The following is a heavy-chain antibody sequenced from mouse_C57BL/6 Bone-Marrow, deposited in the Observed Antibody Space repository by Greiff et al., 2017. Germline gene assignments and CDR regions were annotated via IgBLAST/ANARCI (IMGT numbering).Heavy chain of an antibody. CDR1: GFTFSSYA. CDR2: IIDGGSYT. CDR3: ATSRDY. V-gene: IGHV5-4*03. Sequence: EVKLMESGGGLVKPGGSLKLSCAASGFTFSSYAMSWVRQTPEKRLEWVATIIDGGSYTYYPDNVKGRFTISRDNAKNNLYLQMSHLKSEDTAMYYCATSRDYWGQGTTLTVSS. J-gene: IGHJ2*01.